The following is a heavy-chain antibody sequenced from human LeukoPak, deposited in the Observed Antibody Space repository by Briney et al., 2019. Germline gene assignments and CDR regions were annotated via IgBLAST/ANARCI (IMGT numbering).Heavy chain of an antibody. Sequence: GGSLRLSCAASGFTFSSYSMNWVRQAPGKGLEWVSSISSSSSYIYYADSVKGRFTISRDNAKNSLYLQMNSLRAEDTAVYYCAREQGLSADSGSSGSHPLDYWGQGTTVTVSS. V-gene: IGHV3-21*01. D-gene: IGHD3-22*01. CDR2: ISSSSSYI. J-gene: IGHJ4*03. CDR1: GFTFSSYS. CDR3: AREQGLSADSGSSGSHPLDY.